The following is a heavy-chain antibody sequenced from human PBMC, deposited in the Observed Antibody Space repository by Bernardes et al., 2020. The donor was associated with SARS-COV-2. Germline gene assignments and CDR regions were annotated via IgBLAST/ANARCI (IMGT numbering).Heavy chain of an antibody. J-gene: IGHJ4*02. V-gene: IGHV3-9*01. D-gene: IGHD5-18*01. Sequence: GGSLRLSCAAFGFTLDDCAMHWVRRATGKGLAWVSGISWNSGSIGYADSVKGRFTISRDNAKNSLYLQMNSLRAEDTALYYCAKDSGYSYGFDYWGQGTLVTVSS. CDR2: ISWNSGSI. CDR1: GFTLDDCA. CDR3: AKDSGYSYGFDY.